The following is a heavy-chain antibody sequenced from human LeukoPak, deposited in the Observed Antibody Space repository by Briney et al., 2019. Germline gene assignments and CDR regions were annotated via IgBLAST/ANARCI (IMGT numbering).Heavy chain of an antibody. Sequence: PGGSLRLSCAASGFTVSSNYMSWVRQAPGKGLEWVSVIYSGGSTYYADSVKGRFTISRDNSKNTLYLQMNSLRAEDTAVYYCARDFKRWGYSGYDLGAHYFDYWGQGTLVTASS. CDR3: ARDFKRWGYSGYDLGAHYFDY. CDR2: IYSGGST. D-gene: IGHD5-12*01. V-gene: IGHV3-66*01. J-gene: IGHJ4*02. CDR1: GFTVSSNY.